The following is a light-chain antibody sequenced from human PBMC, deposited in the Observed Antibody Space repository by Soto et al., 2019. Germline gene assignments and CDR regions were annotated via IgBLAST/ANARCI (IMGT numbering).Light chain of an antibody. J-gene: IGKJ2*01. CDR3: QKYYSTPYT. Sequence: DIVMTQSPDSLAVSLGERATINCKSSQSVLYSSHNKNYLAWYQQKPGQPPKLLIYWASTRESGVPDRFSGSGSGTDFTLTISRLQAEDVAVYYCQKYYSTPYTFGQGTKLEIK. CDR1: QSVLYSSHNKNY. CDR2: WAS. V-gene: IGKV4-1*01.